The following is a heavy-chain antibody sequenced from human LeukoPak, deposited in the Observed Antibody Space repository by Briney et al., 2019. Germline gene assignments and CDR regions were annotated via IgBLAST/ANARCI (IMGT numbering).Heavy chain of an antibody. J-gene: IGHJ4*02. CDR3: ARARYYDSSGYPSFDY. Sequence: GASVKVSCKASGYTFTAYYIHWVRQAPGQGLEWMGWINSNSVGTHYAQEFQDRVTMTRDTSISTVYMELSRLRSDDTAVYYCARARYYDSSGYPSFDYWGQGTLVTVSS. CDR1: GYTFTAYY. D-gene: IGHD3-22*01. CDR2: INSNSVGT. V-gene: IGHV1-2*02.